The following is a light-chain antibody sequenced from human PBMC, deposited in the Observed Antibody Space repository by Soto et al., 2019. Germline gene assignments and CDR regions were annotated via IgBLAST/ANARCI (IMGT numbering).Light chain of an antibody. CDR1: SSDVGGYNY. CDR3: SSYTSSSTLYV. V-gene: IGLV2-14*01. CDR2: EFS. Sequence: QSVLTQPASVSGSPGQSITISCTGTSSDVGGYNYVSWYQQHPGKAPKLMIYEFSNRPSGVSNRFSGSKSGNTASLTSSGLQAEDEADYYCSSYTSSSTLYVLGTGTKLTVL. J-gene: IGLJ1*01.